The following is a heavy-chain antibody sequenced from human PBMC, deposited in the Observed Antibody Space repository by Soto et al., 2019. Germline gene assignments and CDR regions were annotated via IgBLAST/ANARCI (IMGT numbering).Heavy chain of an antibody. CDR3: ARDSDGDCLFDY. V-gene: IGHV4-31*03. D-gene: IGHD2-21*02. J-gene: IGHJ4*02. CDR1: GGSISSGGYY. CDR2: IYYSGST. Sequence: TLSLTCTVSGGSISSGGYYWSWIRQHPGKGLEWIGYIYYSGSTYYNPSLKSRVTISVDTSKNQFSLKLSSVTAADTAVYYCARDSDGDCLFDYWGQGTLVTVSS.